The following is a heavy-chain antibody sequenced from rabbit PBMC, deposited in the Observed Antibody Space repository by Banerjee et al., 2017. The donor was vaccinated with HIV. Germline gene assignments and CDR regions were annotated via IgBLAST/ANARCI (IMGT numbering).Heavy chain of an antibody. CDR3: ARDDADNGGWNFNL. CDR2: INTVSGSA. D-gene: IGHD5-1*01. CDR1: GFSFSSSYW. Sequence: QEHLEESGGDLVKPEGSLTLTCTASGFSFSSSYWICWVRQAPGKGLEWIGCINTVSGSAYYASWAKGRFTISKTSSTTVTLQMTSLTAADTATYFCARDDADNGGWNFNLWGQGTLVTVS. V-gene: IGHV1S45*01. J-gene: IGHJ4*01.